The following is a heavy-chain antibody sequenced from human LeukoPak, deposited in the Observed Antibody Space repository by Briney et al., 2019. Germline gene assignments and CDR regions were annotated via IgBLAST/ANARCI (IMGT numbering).Heavy chain of an antibody. D-gene: IGHD6-13*01. Sequence: GGSLRLSCAASGFTFSSYGMHWVRQTPGKGLEWVALISFDGSIEYYVDSVKGRFTISRDNAQNTLSLQMNSLRAEDAAVYYCARVDYTSSWYIDYWGQGTLVTVSS. CDR1: GFTFSSYG. CDR3: ARVDYTSSWYIDY. V-gene: IGHV3-30*03. CDR2: ISFDGSIE. J-gene: IGHJ4*02.